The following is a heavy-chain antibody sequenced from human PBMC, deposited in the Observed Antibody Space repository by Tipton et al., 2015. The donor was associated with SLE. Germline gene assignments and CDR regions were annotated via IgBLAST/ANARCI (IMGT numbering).Heavy chain of an antibody. V-gene: IGHV4-39*07. J-gene: IGHJ4*02. D-gene: IGHD3-3*01. Sequence: TLSLTCTVSGGSISNSDYFWGWVRQSPEKGLEWIGIIHYSGTTYYNPSLKSRVTISVDTSKNQFSLKLSSVTAADTAVYYCARLVRFLGGRFFDYWGQGTLVTVSS. CDR1: GGSISNSDYF. CDR3: ARLVRFLGGRFFDY. CDR2: IHYSGTT.